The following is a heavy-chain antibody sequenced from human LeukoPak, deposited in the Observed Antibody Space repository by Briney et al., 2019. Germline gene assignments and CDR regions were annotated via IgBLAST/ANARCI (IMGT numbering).Heavy chain of an antibody. CDR2: ISGSGGST. V-gene: IGHV3-23*01. Sequence: GGSLRLSCAASGFTFSSYAMSWVRQAPGKGLEWVSAISGSGGSTYYADSVKGRFTIPRDNSKNTLYLQMNSLRAEDTAVYYCAKGLGITMVRGVMALVYGMDVWGQGTTVTVSS. CDR3: AKGLGITMVRGVMALVYGMDV. D-gene: IGHD3-10*01. CDR1: GFTFSSYA. J-gene: IGHJ6*02.